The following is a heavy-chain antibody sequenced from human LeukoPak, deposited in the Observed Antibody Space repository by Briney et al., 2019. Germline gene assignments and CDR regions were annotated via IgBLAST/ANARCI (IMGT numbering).Heavy chain of an antibody. CDR3: AKEPLFDFWSGYAAFDI. V-gene: IGHV3-23*01. D-gene: IGHD3-3*01. Sequence: PGGSLRLSCAASGFTFSSYAMSWVRQAPGKGLEWVSAISGSGGSTYYADSVKGRFTISRDNSKNTLYLQMNSLRAEDTAVYYCAKEPLFDFWSGYAAFDIWGQGTMVTVSS. CDR2: ISGSGGST. J-gene: IGHJ3*02. CDR1: GFTFSSYA.